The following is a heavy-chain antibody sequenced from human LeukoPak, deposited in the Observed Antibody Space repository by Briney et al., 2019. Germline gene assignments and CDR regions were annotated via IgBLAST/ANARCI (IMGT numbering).Heavy chain of an antibody. CDR2: INHSGST. D-gene: IGHD6-19*01. Sequence: SETLSLTCAVYGGSFSGYYWSWIRQPPGKGLEWIGEINHSGSTNYNPSLKSRVTISVDTSKNQFSLKLSSVTAADTAVYYCARADGAVAGTRVFYYWGQGTLVTVSS. CDR1: GGSFSGYY. J-gene: IGHJ4*02. CDR3: ARADGAVAGTRVFYY. V-gene: IGHV4-34*01.